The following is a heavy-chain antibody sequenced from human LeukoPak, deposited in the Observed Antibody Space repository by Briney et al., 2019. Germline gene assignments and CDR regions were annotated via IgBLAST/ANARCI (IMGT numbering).Heavy chain of an antibody. CDR3: ARDIAAVGTGFDY. Sequence: ASVKVSCKASGYTFTGYYMHWVRQAPGQGLEWMGWINPNSGGTNYAQKFQGRVTVTRDTSISTAYMELSRLRSDDTAVYYCARDIAAVGTGFDYWGQGTLVTVSS. CDR2: INPNSGGT. CDR1: GYTFTGYY. D-gene: IGHD6-13*01. J-gene: IGHJ4*02. V-gene: IGHV1-2*02.